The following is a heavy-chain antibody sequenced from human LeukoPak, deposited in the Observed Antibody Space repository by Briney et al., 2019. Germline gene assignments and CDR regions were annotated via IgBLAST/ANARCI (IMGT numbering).Heavy chain of an antibody. CDR3: ATTDFDY. Sequence: AGSLRLSCAASGFTFSNYGMHWVRQAPGKGLEWVAVIWYDGSNKYYADSVKGRFTISRDNSKNTLYLQMSSLRAEDTAVYYCATTDFDYWGQGTLVTVSS. V-gene: IGHV3-33*01. D-gene: IGHD1-1*01. CDR2: IWYDGSNK. J-gene: IGHJ4*02. CDR1: GFTFSNYG.